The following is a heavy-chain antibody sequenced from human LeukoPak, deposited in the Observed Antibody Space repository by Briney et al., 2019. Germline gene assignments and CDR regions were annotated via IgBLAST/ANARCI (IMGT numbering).Heavy chain of an antibody. CDR1: GGSISSSSYY. D-gene: IGHD5-18*01. CDR3: ARGDVDSAMVQD. J-gene: IGHJ4*02. CDR2: IYYSGST. Sequence: SETLSLTCTVSGGSISSSSYYWGWIRQPPGKGLEWIGSIYYSGSTYYNPSLKSRVTISVDTSKNQFSLKLSSVTAADTAVYYCARGDVDSAMVQDWGQGTLVTVSS. V-gene: IGHV4-39*07.